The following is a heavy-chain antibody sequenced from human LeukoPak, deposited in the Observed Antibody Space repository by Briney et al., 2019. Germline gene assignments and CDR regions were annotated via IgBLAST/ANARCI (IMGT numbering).Heavy chain of an antibody. CDR3: ARGGGLDV. V-gene: IGHV3-33*01. D-gene: IGHD3-16*01. Sequence: GGSLRLSCSVSGFTFSTHGMHWVRQAPGKGLEWVAVIWYDGSNKYYADSVKGRFTISRDNSKNTLYLQMNSLRAEDTAVYYCARGGGLDVWGQGATVTVSS. CDR1: GFTFSTHG. CDR2: IWYDGSNK. J-gene: IGHJ6*02.